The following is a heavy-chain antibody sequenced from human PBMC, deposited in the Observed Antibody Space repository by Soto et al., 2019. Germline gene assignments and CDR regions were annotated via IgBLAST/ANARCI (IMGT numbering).Heavy chain of an antibody. CDR2: IYSGGST. CDR1: GLTVSSNY. D-gene: IGHD6-13*01. V-gene: IGHV3-53*01. J-gene: IGHJ6*04. Sequence: AGGSLRLSCAASGLTVSSNYMSWVRQAPGKGLEWVSVIYSGGSTYYADSVKGRFTISRDNSKNTLYLQMNSLRAEDTAVYYCARDRIAAARSRYYYGTDVWGKGTTVTVSS. CDR3: ARDRIAAARSRYYYGTDV.